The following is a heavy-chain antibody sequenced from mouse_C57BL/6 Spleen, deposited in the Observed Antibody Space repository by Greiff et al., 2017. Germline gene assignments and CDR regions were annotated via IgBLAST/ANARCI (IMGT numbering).Heavy chain of an antibody. Sequence: QVQLQQSGPELVKPGASVKISCKASGYAFSSSWMNWVKQRPGKGLEWIGRIYPGDGDTNYNGKFKGKATLTADKSSSTAYMQLSSLTSEDSAVYFCATGSSYLYAMDYWGQGTSVTVSS. CDR1: GYAFSSSW. CDR2: IYPGDGDT. CDR3: ATGSSYLYAMDY. J-gene: IGHJ4*01. V-gene: IGHV1-82*01. D-gene: IGHD1-1*01.